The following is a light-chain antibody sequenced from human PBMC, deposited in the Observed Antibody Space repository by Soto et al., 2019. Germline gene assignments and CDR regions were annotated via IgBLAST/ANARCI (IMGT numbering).Light chain of an antibody. J-gene: IGKJ1*01. CDR1: QRVSNY. CDR3: QQRSNWPLT. Sequence: EIVLTQSPATLSLSPGERATLSCRASQRVSNYFAWYQQKPGQAPRLLIYDASNRATGIPARFSGSGYGTDITLTISSLEPEDFAVYYCQQRSNWPLTFCQGTKVEVK. CDR2: DAS. V-gene: IGKV3-11*01.